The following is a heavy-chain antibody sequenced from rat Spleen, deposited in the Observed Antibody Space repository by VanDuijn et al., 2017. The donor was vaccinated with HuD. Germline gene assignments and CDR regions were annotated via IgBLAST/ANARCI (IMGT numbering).Heavy chain of an antibody. V-gene: IGHV5S10*01. J-gene: IGHJ3*01. Sequence: EVQLVESGGGLVQPGNSLKLSCAASGFTFSDYAMAWVRQSPKKGPEWVATIIYDGSSTYYRDSVKGRFTISRDNAKSTLYLQMDSLRSEDTATYYCATYNSGYDWFAYWGQGTLVTVSS. CDR2: IIYDGSST. D-gene: IGHD4-3*01. CDR1: GFTFSDYA. CDR3: ATYNSGYDWFAY.